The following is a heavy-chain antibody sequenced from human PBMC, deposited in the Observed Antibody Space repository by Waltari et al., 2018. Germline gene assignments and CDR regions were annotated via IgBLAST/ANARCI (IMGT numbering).Heavy chain of an antibody. J-gene: IGHJ4*02. CDR3: AKDAFGNTYLDH. CDR1: GFSLSSYG. D-gene: IGHD3-10*01. V-gene: IGHV3-30*18. Sequence: QVQLVESGGGVVQPGKSLRLSCAASGFSLSSYGRHWVRQAPGRGLEWVALIWFQGGDEYYADSVRGRFTISRDNSKNILYLHMDSLRVDDTAVYYCAKDAFGNTYLDHWGQGTLVTVSS. CDR2: IWFQGGDE.